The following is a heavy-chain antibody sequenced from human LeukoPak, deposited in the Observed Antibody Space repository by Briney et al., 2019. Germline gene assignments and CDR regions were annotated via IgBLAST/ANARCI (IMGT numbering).Heavy chain of an antibody. Sequence: ASVKISCKASGYTFTSYDINWVRQATGQGLEWMGWMNPNSGNTGYAQKFQGRVTITRNTSISTAYMELSSLRSEDTAVYYCASSPDDFWSGYSVWGQGTLVTVSS. CDR2: MNPNSGNT. CDR1: GYTFTSYD. D-gene: IGHD3-3*01. J-gene: IGHJ4*02. V-gene: IGHV1-8*03. CDR3: ASSPDDFWSGYSV.